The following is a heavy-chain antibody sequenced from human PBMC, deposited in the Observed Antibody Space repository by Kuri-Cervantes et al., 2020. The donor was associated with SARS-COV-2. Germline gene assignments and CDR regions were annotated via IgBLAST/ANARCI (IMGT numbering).Heavy chain of an antibody. Sequence: SETLSLTCSVSGYFISNGYYWGWIRQSPGKGLEWIVSMYHSGTTFYNPSLKSRVTMSVDTSKNQFSLKMSSVTAADTAVYYCAREPNANHNNWFDPWGQGTLVTVSS. D-gene: IGHD4/OR15-4a*01. CDR2: MYHSGTT. CDR3: AREPNANHNNWFDP. CDR1: GYFISNGYY. V-gene: IGHV4-38-2*02. J-gene: IGHJ5*02.